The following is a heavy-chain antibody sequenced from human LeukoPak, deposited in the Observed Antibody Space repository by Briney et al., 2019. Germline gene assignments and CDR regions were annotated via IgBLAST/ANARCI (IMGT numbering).Heavy chain of an antibody. Sequence: GASVKVSCKASGYTFTSYTMSWVRQAPGQGLEWMGWINTNTGNPTYAQGFTGRFVFSLDTSVGTAYLQISSLKAEDTAVYYCARRRYSSSSGAYYFDYWGRGTLVTVSS. CDR1: GYTFTSYT. CDR2: INTNTGNP. D-gene: IGHD6-6*01. CDR3: ARRRYSSSSGAYYFDY. V-gene: IGHV7-4-1*02. J-gene: IGHJ4*02.